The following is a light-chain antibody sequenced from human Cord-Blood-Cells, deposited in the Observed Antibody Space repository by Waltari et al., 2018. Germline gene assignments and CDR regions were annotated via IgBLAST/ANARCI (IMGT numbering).Light chain of an antibody. J-gene: IGLJ3*02. CDR3: AAWDDSLSGWV. CDR1: SSTIGSTY. V-gene: IGLV1-47*01. Sequence: QSVLTQPPSASGPPGQRVTIPCSGSSSTIGSTYVSWYQQLPGTAPKLLIYRNNQRPSGVPDRFSGSKSGTSASLAISGLRSEDEADYYCAAWDDSLSGWVFGGGTKLTVL. CDR2: RNN.